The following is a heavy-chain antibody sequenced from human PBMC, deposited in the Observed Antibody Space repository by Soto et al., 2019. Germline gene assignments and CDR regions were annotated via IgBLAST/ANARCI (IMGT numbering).Heavy chain of an antibody. CDR3: ARGGQLLSVAFDI. V-gene: IGHV1-3*01. D-gene: IGHD2-2*01. CDR1: GYTFTRYA. CDR2: IHAGNGIT. J-gene: IGHJ3*02. Sequence: QVQLVQSGAEVKKPGASVKVSCRASGYTFTRYALHWVRQAPGQRLEWMGWIHAGNGITTYSQKFQGRVTITSDKSASTAYMELSSLTSEDTAVYYCARGGQLLSVAFDIWGQGTMVTVSS.